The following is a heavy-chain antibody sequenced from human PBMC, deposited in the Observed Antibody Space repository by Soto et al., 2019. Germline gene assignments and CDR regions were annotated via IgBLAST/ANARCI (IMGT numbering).Heavy chain of an antibody. CDR2: IKQDGSEK. CDR3: ASGAYSNSFDY. J-gene: IGHJ4*02. V-gene: IGHV3-7*01. Sequence: GGSLRLSCAASGFTFSSYWMSWVRQAPGKGLEWVANIKQDGSEKYYVDSVKGRFTISRDNAKNSLYLQMNSLRAEDTAVYYCASGAYSNSFDYWGQGTLVTVSS. D-gene: IGHD4-4*01. CDR1: GFTFSSYW.